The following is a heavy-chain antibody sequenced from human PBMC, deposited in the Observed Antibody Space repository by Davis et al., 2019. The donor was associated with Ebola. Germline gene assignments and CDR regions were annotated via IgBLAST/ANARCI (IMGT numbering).Heavy chain of an antibody. J-gene: IGHJ6*04. Sequence: GGSLRLSCAASGFTFSSYAMHWVRQAPGKGLEWVAFISYDGSNRNYADSVKGRFTISRDNAKNSLYLQMNSLRDEDTAVYYCARRKSTESESGPLYYYYGMDVWGKGTTVTVSS. V-gene: IGHV3-30*04. CDR1: GFTFSSYA. CDR2: ISYDGSNR. D-gene: IGHD2-2*01. CDR3: ARRKSTESESGPLYYYYGMDV.